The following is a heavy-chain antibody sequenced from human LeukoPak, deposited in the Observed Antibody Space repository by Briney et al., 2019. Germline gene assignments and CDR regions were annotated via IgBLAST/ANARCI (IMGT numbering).Heavy chain of an antibody. CDR1: GFTFSSYG. V-gene: IGHV3-48*01. J-gene: IGHJ6*03. CDR2: ISSSSSTI. CDR3: ARDPSSWYYYYMDV. D-gene: IGHD6-13*01. Sequence: GGTLRLSCAASGFTFSSYGMSWVRQAPGKGLEWVSYISSSSSTIYYADSVKGRFTISRDNAKNSLYLQMNSLRAEDTAVYYCARDPSSWYYYYMDVWGKGTTVTVSS.